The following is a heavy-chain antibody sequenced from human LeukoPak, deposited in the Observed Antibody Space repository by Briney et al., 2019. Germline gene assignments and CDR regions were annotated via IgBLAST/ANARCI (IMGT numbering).Heavy chain of an antibody. CDR3: ARDPESSMDV. Sequence: VGSLRLSSAASGFTFTNHGFQCVRPAPGKGLEWVAAIWYDASKESYADSVKGRFTISRDNSNNTVYLQMNSLRGEDTAVYYCARDPESSMDVWGQGTTVTVS. J-gene: IGHJ6*02. CDR2: IWYDASKE. CDR1: GFTFTNHG. V-gene: IGHV3-33*01. D-gene: IGHD1-14*01.